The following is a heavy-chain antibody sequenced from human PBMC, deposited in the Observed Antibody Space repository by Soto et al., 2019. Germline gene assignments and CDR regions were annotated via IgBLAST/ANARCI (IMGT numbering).Heavy chain of an antibody. Sequence: QVQLQQWGAGLLKPSETLSLTCAVYGGSFSGYYWSWIRQPPGKGLEWIGEINHSGSTNYNQSLKSRVTISVDTSKNQFSLKLSSVTAADTAVYYCASNVIAAASSFDYWGQGTLVTVSS. CDR2: INHSGST. D-gene: IGHD6-13*01. J-gene: IGHJ4*02. CDR3: ASNVIAAASSFDY. V-gene: IGHV4-34*01. CDR1: GGSFSGYY.